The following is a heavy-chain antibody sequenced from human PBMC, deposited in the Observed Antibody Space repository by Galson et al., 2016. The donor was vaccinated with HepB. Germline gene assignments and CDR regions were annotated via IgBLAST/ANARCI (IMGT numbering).Heavy chain of an antibody. CDR3: ARDNSHCARTSCRPTYRYLDH. V-gene: IGHV3-21*01. D-gene: IGHD2-2*01. J-gene: IGHJ2*01. Sequence: SLRLSCAASGISFSTFSMNWVRQAPGQGLEWLSSISSNGDFINYADSVTGRSTISRYNPGSSLFLHMSSPSAEDTAIYYCARDNSHCARTSCRPTYRYLDHRGRRTLVTVSS. CDR1: GISFSTFS. CDR2: ISSNGDFI.